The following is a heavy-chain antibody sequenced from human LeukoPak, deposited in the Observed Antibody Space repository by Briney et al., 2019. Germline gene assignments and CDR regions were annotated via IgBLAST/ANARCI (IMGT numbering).Heavy chain of an antibody. J-gene: IGHJ4*02. CDR2: TCGSVDST. V-gene: IGHV3-23*01. D-gene: IGHD2-2*01. CDR3: ARDPQGIVVVPAAGFDY. CDR1: GLAPSSYA. Sequence: RRSLRLSCAASGLAPSSYAMRWVRQAPGEREERVSATCGSVDSTYYADSVKGRFTISRDNAKNSLYLQMNSLTAEDTAVYYCARDPQGIVVVPAAGFDYWGQGTLVTVSS.